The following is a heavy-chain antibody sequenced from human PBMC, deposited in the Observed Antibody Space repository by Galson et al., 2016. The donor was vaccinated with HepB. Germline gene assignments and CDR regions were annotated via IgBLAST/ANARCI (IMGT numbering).Heavy chain of an antibody. V-gene: IGHV3-48*03. CDR1: GFTFSSYE. D-gene: IGHD5-18*01. CDR3: AREYSYGYYYFYGMDV. Sequence: SLRLSCAASGFTFSSYEMNWVRQAPGKGLEWVSYISSSGSTIYYADSVKGRFTISRDNAKNSLYLQMNSLRAEDTAVYYCAREYSYGYYYFYGMDVWGKGTTVTVSS. J-gene: IGHJ6*04. CDR2: ISSSGSTI.